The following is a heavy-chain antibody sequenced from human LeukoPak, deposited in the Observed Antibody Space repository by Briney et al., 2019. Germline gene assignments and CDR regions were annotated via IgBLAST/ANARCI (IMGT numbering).Heavy chain of an antibody. CDR2: IRYDGSKQ. D-gene: IGHD1-1*01. CDR1: AFTFTSSG. V-gene: IGHV3-30*02. J-gene: IGHJ4*02. Sequence: PGGSLRLPCAVSAFTFTSSGMHWVRQAPGKGLEWVAFIRYDGSKQYYIDSVKGRFTVSRDNSKNTLYLQMNNLRAEDTAVYYCAKDLWTKQNAPGYFDYWGQGTLVTVSS. CDR3: AKDLWTKQNAPGYFDY.